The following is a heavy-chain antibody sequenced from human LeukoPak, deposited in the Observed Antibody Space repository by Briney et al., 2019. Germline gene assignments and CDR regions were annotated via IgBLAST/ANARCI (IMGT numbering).Heavy chain of an antibody. CDR2: IYTSGST. J-gene: IGHJ4*02. CDR3: ARALYFGSSWWD. CDR1: GGSISSGSYY. V-gene: IGHV4-61*02. D-gene: IGHD6-13*01. Sequence: SDTLSLTCTVSGGSISSGSYYWSWIRQPAGKGLEWIGRIYTSGSTNYNPSLKSRVTISVDTSKNQFSLKLSSVTAADTAVYYCARALYFGSSWWDWGQGTLVTVSS.